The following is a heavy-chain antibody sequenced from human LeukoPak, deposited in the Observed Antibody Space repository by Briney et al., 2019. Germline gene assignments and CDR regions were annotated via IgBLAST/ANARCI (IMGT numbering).Heavy chain of an antibody. CDR1: GFTFSILW. CDR3: AREWLLLPAFDI. Sequence: GGSLRLSCAASGFTFSILWMSWVRQAPGKGREWLANIKQEGSEKYYVDSVKGRFTISRDNDKTSLYLQMNRLRAEDTAVYYCAREWLLLPAFDIWGQGTMVTVSS. J-gene: IGHJ3*02. D-gene: IGHD2-15*01. CDR2: IKQEGSEK. V-gene: IGHV3-7*03.